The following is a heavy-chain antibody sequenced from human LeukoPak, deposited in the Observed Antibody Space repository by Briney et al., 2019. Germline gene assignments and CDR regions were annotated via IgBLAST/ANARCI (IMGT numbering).Heavy chain of an antibody. CDR3: ARTYSRESGYDFLFHY. Sequence: GGSLRLSCAASGFTFSSYAMSWVRQAPGKGLEWVSVISSSGGSANYADSVKGRSSISRDNSKNTLYLQMNSLRAEDTAVYYCARTYSRESGYDFLFHYWGQGTQVTVSS. CDR2: ISSSGGSA. D-gene: IGHD5-12*01. CDR1: GFTFSSYA. V-gene: IGHV3-23*01. J-gene: IGHJ4*02.